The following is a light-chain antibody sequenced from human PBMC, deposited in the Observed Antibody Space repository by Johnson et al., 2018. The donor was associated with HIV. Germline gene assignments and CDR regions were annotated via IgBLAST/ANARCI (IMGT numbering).Light chain of an antibody. V-gene: IGLV1-51*01. J-gene: IGLJ1*01. Sequence: QFVLTQPPSVSAAPGQKVAISCSGSSSNIGNNYVSWYQQVPGTAPKLLIYDNNKRPSGIPGRFSGSKSGPSAHLGIHGLPPGAAADYYRGCWDAALSPHYVFGTGTTITVL. CDR2: DNN. CDR3: GCWDAALSPHYV. CDR1: SSNIGNNY.